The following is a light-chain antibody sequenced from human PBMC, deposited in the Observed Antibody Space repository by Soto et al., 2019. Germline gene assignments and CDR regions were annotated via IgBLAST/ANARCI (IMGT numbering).Light chain of an antibody. J-gene: IGKJ4*01. Sequence: EIVLTQSPGTLSLSPGERATLSCRASQSVNNNYLAWYQQQRDQAPRLIFYGASTRATGIPDRFSGSVSGTDFTLTISRLDAEDFAVYYCQQYGWSLTFGGGTKVEIK. V-gene: IGKV3-20*01. CDR3: QQYGWSLT. CDR1: QSVNNNY. CDR2: GAS.